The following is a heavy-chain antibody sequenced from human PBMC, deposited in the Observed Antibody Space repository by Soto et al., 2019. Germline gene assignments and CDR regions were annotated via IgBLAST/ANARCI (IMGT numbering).Heavy chain of an antibody. V-gene: IGHV3-23*01. D-gene: IGHD4-4*01. CDR1: GFTFSSYA. CDR3: ANAREDDYSKFSGHFDY. Sequence: GGSLRLSCAASGFTFSSYAMSWVRQAPGKGLEWVSAISGSGGSTYYADSVKGRFTISRDNSKNTLYLQMNSLRAEDTAVYYCANAREDDYSKFSGHFDYWGQGPLVTVSS. J-gene: IGHJ4*02. CDR2: ISGSGGST.